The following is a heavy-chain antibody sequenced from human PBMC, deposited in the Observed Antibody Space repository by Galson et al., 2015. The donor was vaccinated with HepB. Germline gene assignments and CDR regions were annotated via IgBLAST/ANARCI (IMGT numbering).Heavy chain of an antibody. CDR1: GDSVSNKDAA. CDR3: ARTTAGGVDY. Sequence: CAISGDSVSNKDAAWNWIRQSPSRGLEWLGRTYYRSKWYHHYAVSLKSRIAVNPDTSKNQFSLQLNSVTPEDTAVYYCARTTAGGVDYCGQGTLVTVSS. V-gene: IGHV6-1*01. J-gene: IGHJ4*02. D-gene: IGHD6-13*01. CDR2: TYYRSKWYH.